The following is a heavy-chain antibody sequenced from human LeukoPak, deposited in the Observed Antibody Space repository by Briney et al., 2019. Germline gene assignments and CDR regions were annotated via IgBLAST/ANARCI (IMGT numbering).Heavy chain of an antibody. CDR2: IGSDGKT. Sequence: AGGSLRLSCEASGFTFSAYAMTWVRQAPGKGLEWVSSIGSDGKTHYSESVKGRFTISRDNSKNTLYLQMNSLRADDTAVYYCARVGKAARSEWFDPWGQGTLVTVSS. J-gene: IGHJ5*02. V-gene: IGHV3-23*01. CDR1: GFTFSAYA. CDR3: ARVGKAARSEWFDP. D-gene: IGHD6-6*01.